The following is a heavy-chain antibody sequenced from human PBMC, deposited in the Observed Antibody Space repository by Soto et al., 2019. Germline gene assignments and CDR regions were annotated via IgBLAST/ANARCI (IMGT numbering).Heavy chain of an antibody. Sequence: SQTLSLTCAIFGDSVSSNSGAWIWIRQSPSRGLEWLGRTYYRSKWYNDYAVSVRSRISIDVDTSKNHFSLHLNSVTPEDTAVYYCARFSGTAEAYDMDVWGQGTTVTAP. V-gene: IGHV6-1*01. CDR1: GDSVSSNSGA. D-gene: IGHD3-10*01. CDR3: ARFSGTAEAYDMDV. J-gene: IGHJ6*02. CDR2: TYYRSKWYN.